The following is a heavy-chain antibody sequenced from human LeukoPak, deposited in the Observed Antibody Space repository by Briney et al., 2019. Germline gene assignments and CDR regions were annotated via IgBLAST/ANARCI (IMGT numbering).Heavy chain of an antibody. Sequence: ASVKVSCTASGYTFTCYFMHWVRQAPGQGLEWMGWINPNSGGTSYLQNFQGRVTMTRDTSISTAYMDLSRLRSDDTAVYYCARGRPGDYFDYWGQGTLVTVSS. D-gene: IGHD6-25*01. CDR2: INPNSGGT. CDR1: GYTFTCYF. J-gene: IGHJ4*02. V-gene: IGHV1-2*02. CDR3: ARGRPGDYFDY.